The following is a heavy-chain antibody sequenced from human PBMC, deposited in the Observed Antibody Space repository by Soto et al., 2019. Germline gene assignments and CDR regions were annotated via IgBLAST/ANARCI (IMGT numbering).Heavy chain of an antibody. CDR3: AKTLPRRTTVDLPYYFDY. D-gene: IGHD4-17*01. V-gene: IGHV3-23*01. CDR1: GFTFSSYA. Sequence: GGSLRLSCAASGFTFSSYAMSWVRQAPGKGLEWVSAISGSGGSTYYADSVKGRFTISRDNSKSTLYLQMNSLRAEDTAVYYCAKTLPRRTTVDLPYYFDYWGQGTLVTVSS. CDR2: ISGSGGST. J-gene: IGHJ4*02.